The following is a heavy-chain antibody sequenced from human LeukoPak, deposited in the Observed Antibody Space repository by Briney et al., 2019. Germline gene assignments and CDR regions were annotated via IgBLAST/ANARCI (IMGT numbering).Heavy chain of an antibody. CDR2: VYPTGST. Sequence: PSETLSLTCTVSGGAISSHYWSWIRQPAGKGLEYIGRVYPTGSTNDNPSLKGRVTMSEDKSKNQFSLRLNSVTAADSAVYYCAREYCTTTICYPSGGYYDSWGQGTLVTVSS. J-gene: IGHJ4*02. CDR1: GGAISSHY. V-gene: IGHV4-4*07. D-gene: IGHD2-2*01. CDR3: AREYCTTTICYPSGGYYDS.